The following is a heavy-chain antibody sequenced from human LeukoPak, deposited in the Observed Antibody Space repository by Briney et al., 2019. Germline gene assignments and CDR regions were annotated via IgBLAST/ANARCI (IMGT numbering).Heavy chain of an antibody. Sequence: ASVKVSCKASGYTFTSYGISWVRQAPGQGLEWMGWISAYNGNTNYAQKLQGRVTMTTDTSTSTAYMELRSLRSDDTAVYYCAREGRGLYYYDGSGRPWFDPWGQGTLVTVSS. J-gene: IGHJ5*02. D-gene: IGHD3-22*01. CDR1: GYTFTSYG. CDR2: ISAYNGNT. CDR3: AREGRGLYYYDGSGRPWFDP. V-gene: IGHV1-18*01.